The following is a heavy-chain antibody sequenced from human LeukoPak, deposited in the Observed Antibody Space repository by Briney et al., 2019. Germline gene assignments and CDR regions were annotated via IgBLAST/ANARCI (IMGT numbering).Heavy chain of an antibody. CDR3: ARDLGYYDILTGYYPDY. CDR1: GFTFRSYG. CDR2: IWYDGSNK. Sequence: PGRSLRLSCAASGFTFRSYGMHWVRQAPGKGLEWVAVIWYDGSNKYYADSVKGRFTISRDNSKNTLYLQMNSLRAEDTAVYYCARDLGYYDILTGYYPDYWGQGTLVTVSS. J-gene: IGHJ4*02. V-gene: IGHV3-33*01. D-gene: IGHD3-9*01.